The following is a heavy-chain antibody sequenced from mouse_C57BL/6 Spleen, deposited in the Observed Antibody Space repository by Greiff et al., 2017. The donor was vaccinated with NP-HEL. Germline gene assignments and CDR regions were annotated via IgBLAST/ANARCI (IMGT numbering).Heavy chain of an antibody. J-gene: IGHJ2*01. CDR3: AREPRFDY. CDR1: GYTFTSYW. Sequence: QVQLQQPGAELVMPGASVKLSCKASGYTFTSYWMHWVKQRPGQGLEWIGEIDPSDSYTNYNQKFKGKSTLTVDKSSSTAYMQLSSLTSEDSAVYYCAREPRFDYWGQGTTLTVSS. V-gene: IGHV1-69*01. CDR2: IDPSDSYT.